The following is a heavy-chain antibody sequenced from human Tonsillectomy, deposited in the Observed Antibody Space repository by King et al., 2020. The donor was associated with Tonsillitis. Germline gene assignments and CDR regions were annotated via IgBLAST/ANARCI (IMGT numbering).Heavy chain of an antibody. J-gene: IGHJ6*02. D-gene: IGHD3-3*01. CDR2: IRYDGSNK. V-gene: IGHV3-30*02. Sequence: VQLVESGGGVVQPGGSLRLSCAASGFTFSSYGMHWVRQAPGKGLEWVAFIRYDGSNKYYADSVKGRFTISRDNSKNTLYLQMNSLRAEDTAVYYCAKKNRDYDFWGGLNRNYYYYGMDVWGQGTTVTVSS. CDR3: AKKNRDYDFWGGLNRNYYYYGMDV. CDR1: GFTFSSYG.